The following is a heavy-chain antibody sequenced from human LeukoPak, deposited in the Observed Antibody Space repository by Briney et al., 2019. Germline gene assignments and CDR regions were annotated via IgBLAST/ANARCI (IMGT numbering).Heavy chain of an antibody. D-gene: IGHD4/OR15-4a*01. CDR2: IYHSGSS. J-gene: IGHJ4*02. V-gene: IGHV4-30-2*01. CDR1: GVSISSGDYS. Sequence: SETLSLTCAVSGVSISSGDYSWSWIRQPPGKGLEWIGYIYHSGSSYYNPSLKSRVTISVDRSKNQFSLKLTSVTAADTAVYYCARVYHEGLWFDYWGQGTLVTVSS. CDR3: ARVYHEGLWFDY.